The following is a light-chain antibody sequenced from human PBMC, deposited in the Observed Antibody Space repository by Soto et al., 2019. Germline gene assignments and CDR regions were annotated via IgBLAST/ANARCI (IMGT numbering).Light chain of an antibody. Sequence: QSVLTQPPSASGSPGQSVTISCTRTSSDVGAYNYVSWYQQHPGKAPKLMIYEVSKRPSGVPDRFSGSKSGNTASLTVSGLQAEDEADYYCSSYAGSNNVVFGGGTKLTVL. CDR1: SSDVGAYNY. CDR3: SSYAGSNNVV. V-gene: IGLV2-8*01. CDR2: EVS. J-gene: IGLJ2*01.